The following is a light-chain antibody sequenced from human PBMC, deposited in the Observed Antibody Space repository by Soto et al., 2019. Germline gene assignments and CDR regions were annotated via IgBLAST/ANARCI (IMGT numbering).Light chain of an antibody. J-gene: IGLJ1*01. CDR3: AAWDDSLNGRV. Sequence: QSVLTQPPSVSEAPRQRVTISCSGSSSNIGNNAVNWYQHLPGKAPKLLIYYDDLLPSGVSDRFSGSKSGASASLAISGLQSEDEADYYCAAWDDSLNGRVFGTGTKVTVL. CDR2: YDD. CDR1: SSNIGNNA. V-gene: IGLV1-36*01.